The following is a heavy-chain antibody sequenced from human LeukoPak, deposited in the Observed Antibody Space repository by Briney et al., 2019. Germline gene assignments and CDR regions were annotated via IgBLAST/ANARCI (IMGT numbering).Heavy chain of an antibody. CDR1: GGSISSYY. J-gene: IGHJ4*02. Sequence: PSETLSLTCIVSGGSISSYYWIWIRQPPGKGLEWIGYIYYSGSTNYNPSLKSRVTISVDTSKNQFSLKLSSVTAADTAVYFYARGGVNIDYWGQGTLVTVSS. D-gene: IGHD3-10*01. CDR3: ARGGVNIDY. V-gene: IGHV4-59*01. CDR2: IYYSGST.